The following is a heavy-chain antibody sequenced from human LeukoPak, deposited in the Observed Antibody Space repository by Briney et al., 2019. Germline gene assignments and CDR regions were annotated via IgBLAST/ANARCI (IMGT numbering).Heavy chain of an antibody. D-gene: IGHD5-12*01. Sequence: PSETLSLTCAVYGGSFSGYYWSWIRQPPGKGLEWIGEINHSGSTNYNPSLKSRVTISVDTSKNQFSLKLSSVTAADTAVYYCAKGRIRGDSPLNPWGQGTLVTVSS. CDR1: GGSFSGYY. J-gene: IGHJ5*02. CDR2: INHSGST. V-gene: IGHV4-34*01. CDR3: AKGRIRGDSPLNP.